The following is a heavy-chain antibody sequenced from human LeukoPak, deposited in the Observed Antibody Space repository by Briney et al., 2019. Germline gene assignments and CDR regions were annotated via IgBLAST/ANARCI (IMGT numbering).Heavy chain of an antibody. J-gene: IGHJ4*02. CDR2: ICLESVGK. CDR1: GYSFTGYC. V-gene: IGHV1-2*03. D-gene: IGHD6-13*01. Sequence: AASVKVSCKASGYSFTGYCMHWGPQAPGQGLEWMGKICLESVGKNYPPKFQGRVTMTTDTTVSTAYMEVGCLKSDATAVYYCASGLNSSRWSCWGEGARVTVS. CDR3: ASGLNSSRWSC.